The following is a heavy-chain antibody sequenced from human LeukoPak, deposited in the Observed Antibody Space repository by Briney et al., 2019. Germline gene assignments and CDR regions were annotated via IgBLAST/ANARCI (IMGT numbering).Heavy chain of an antibody. CDR2: ISAYNGNT. CDR3: ARDKWLRLSGDY. V-gene: IGHV1-18*01. D-gene: IGHD5-12*01. Sequence: ASVKVSCKASGYTFTSYGISWVRQAPGQGLEWMGWISAYNGNTNYAERLQGRVTMTTDTSTSTAYMGLRSLRSDDTAVYYCARDKWLRLSGDYWGQGTLVTVSS. CDR1: GYTFTSYG. J-gene: IGHJ4*02.